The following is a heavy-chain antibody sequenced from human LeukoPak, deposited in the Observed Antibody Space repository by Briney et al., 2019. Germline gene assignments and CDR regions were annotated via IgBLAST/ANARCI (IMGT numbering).Heavy chain of an antibody. CDR2: MNPNSGNT. CDR1: GYTFTSYD. V-gene: IGHV1-8*01. J-gene: IGHJ4*02. CDR3: ARARRDLGTFDY. Sequence: ASVKVSCKASGYTFTSYDINWVRQATGQGLEWMGWMNPNSGNTGYAQKFQGRVTMTRNTSISTAYMELSSLRSEDTAVYYCARARRDLGTFDYWGQGTLVTVSS. D-gene: IGHD2-21*02.